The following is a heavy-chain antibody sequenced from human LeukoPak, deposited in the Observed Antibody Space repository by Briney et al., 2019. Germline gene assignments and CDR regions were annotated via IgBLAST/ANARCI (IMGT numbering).Heavy chain of an antibody. CDR1: GGAISSYY. J-gene: IGHJ4*02. CDR3: AKEIGRRGYSYGPSDY. D-gene: IGHD5-18*01. V-gene: IGHV4-4*07. CDR2: IYTSGST. Sequence: MASETLSLTCTVSGGAISSYYWSWIRQPAGKGLEWIGRIYTSGSTNYNPSLKSRVTMSVDTSKNQFSLKLSSVTAADTAVYYCAKEIGRRGYSYGPSDYWGQGTLVTVSS.